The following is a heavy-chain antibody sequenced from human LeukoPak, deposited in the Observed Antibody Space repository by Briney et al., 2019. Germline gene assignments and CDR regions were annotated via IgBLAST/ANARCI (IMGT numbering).Heavy chain of an antibody. D-gene: IGHD2-2*01. CDR3: AGVNSRMVVVPAALYYFDY. V-gene: IGHV3-7*04. J-gene: IGHJ4*02. Sequence: GGSLRLSCAASGFTFSSYWMNWVRQAPGKGLEWVANIKQDGSEKYYVDSVKGRFTISRDNAKNSLYLQMNSLRAEDTAVYYCAGVNSRMVVVPAALYYFDYWGQGTLVTVSS. CDR2: IKQDGSEK. CDR1: GFTFSSYW.